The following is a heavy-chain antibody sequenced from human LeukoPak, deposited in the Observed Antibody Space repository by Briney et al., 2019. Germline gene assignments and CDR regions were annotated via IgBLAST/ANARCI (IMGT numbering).Heavy chain of an antibody. Sequence: SQTLSLTCAVSGDSVSSNNAAWNWLRQSPSRGLEWLGRTYYRSKWYNDYALSVKSRIIINPDTSKNQFSLQLNSVTPEDTAVYYCARYGYDILTGDYHYYGMDVWGQGTTVTVSS. CDR3: ARYGYDILTGDYHYYGMDV. CDR1: GDSVSSNNAA. D-gene: IGHD3-9*01. J-gene: IGHJ6*02. CDR2: TYYRSKWYN. V-gene: IGHV6-1*01.